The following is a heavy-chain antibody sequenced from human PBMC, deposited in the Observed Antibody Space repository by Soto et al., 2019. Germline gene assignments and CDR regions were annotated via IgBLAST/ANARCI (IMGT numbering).Heavy chain of an antibody. D-gene: IGHD1-20*01. J-gene: IGHJ3*02. CDR1: GFTISSNS. CDR3: AGLTGTPDAFDI. Sequence: PGGSLRLSCAASGFTISSNSKNWVRQAPGKGLEWVSSISSSSSYIYYADSVKGRFTISRDNAKNALYLQMNSLRAEDTAVYYCAGLTGTPDAFDIWGQGTMVTVSS. V-gene: IGHV3-21*01. CDR2: ISSSSSYI.